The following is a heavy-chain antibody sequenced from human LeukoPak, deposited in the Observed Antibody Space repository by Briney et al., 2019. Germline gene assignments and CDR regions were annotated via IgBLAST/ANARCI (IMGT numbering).Heavy chain of an antibody. CDR3: AREYRRGYSGYDVLDY. V-gene: IGHV1-69*06. J-gene: IGHJ4*02. Sequence: ASVKVSCKASAYTFTGYYMHWVRQAPGQGLEWMGGIIPIFGTANYAQKFQGRVTITADKSTSTAYMELSSLRSEDTAVYYCAREYRRGYSGYDVLDYWGQGTLVTVSS. CDR2: IIPIFGTA. CDR1: AYTFTGYY. D-gene: IGHD5-12*01.